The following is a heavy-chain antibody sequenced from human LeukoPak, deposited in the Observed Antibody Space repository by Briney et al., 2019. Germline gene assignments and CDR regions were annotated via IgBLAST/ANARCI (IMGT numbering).Heavy chain of an antibody. D-gene: IGHD6-13*01. CDR2: ISSSSSYI. CDR3: ARDLAAAGTVDY. J-gene: IGHJ4*02. Sequence: GGSLRLSCAASGFTFSSYSMNWVRQAPGKGLEWVSSISSSSSYIYYADSVKGRFTISRDNAKNSLYLQMNSLRAEDMAVYYCARDLAAAGTVDYWGQGTLVTVSS. V-gene: IGHV3-21*01. CDR1: GFTFSSYS.